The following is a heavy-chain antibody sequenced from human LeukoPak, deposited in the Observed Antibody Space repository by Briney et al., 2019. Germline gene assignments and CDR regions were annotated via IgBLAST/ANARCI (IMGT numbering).Heavy chain of an antibody. Sequence: SVKVSCKASGGTFSNYAIGWVRQAPGQGLEWMGGVIPIFSTANYAQKFQGRVTITADRSTSTAYMELSSLRSEDTAVYYCAKGLFALNYWGQGTLVTVSS. CDR3: AKGLFALNY. V-gene: IGHV1-69*06. J-gene: IGHJ4*02. D-gene: IGHD2-21*01. CDR1: GGTFSNYA. CDR2: VIPIFSTA.